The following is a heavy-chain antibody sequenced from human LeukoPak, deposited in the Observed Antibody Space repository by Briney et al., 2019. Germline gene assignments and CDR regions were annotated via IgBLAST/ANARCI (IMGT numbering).Heavy chain of an antibody. J-gene: IGHJ4*02. CDR2: IYAGDSDT. CDR3: ARRGAGGGWSY. V-gene: IGHV5-51*01. CDR1: GYSFTSYW. D-gene: IGHD6-19*01. Sequence: GESLKISCKGSGYSFTSYWIGWVRQMPGKGLEWMGIIYAGDSDTRYSPSFQGQVTLSVDTSISTAYLQWNSLKASDTAMYYCARRGAGGGWSYWGQGTLVTVSS.